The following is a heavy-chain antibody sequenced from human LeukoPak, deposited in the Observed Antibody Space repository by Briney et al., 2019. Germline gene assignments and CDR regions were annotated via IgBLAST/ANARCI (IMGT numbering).Heavy chain of an antibody. CDR2: ISGYNGNT. CDR1: GYTFTSYG. D-gene: IGHD3-22*01. CDR3: ARGLPHRRYYDSSGYYSYYFDY. J-gene: IGHJ4*02. V-gene: IGHV1-18*01. Sequence: GASVKVSCKASGYTFTSYGIIRVRQAPGQGLEWMGWISGYNGNTKYAQKFQGRVTMTTDTSTSTAYMELRSLRSDDTAVYYCARGLPHRRYYDSSGYYSYYFDYWGQGTLVTVSS.